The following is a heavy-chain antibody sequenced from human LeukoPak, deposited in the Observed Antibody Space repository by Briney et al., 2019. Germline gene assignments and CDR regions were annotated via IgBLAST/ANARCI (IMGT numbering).Heavy chain of an antibody. Sequence: ASVTVSFKASGGTFSSYAISWVRQAPGQGLEWMGGIIPIFGTANYAQKFQGRVTITADESTSTAYMELSSLRSEDTAVYYCARDPGYCSSTSCYGGFDYWGQGTLVTVSS. CDR1: GGTFSSYA. D-gene: IGHD2-2*01. V-gene: IGHV1-69*13. CDR3: ARDPGYCSSTSCYGGFDY. J-gene: IGHJ4*02. CDR2: IIPIFGTA.